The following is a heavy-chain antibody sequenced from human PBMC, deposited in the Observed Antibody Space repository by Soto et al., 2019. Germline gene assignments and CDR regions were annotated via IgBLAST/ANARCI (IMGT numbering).Heavy chain of an antibody. V-gene: IGHV3-11*01. CDR1: GFSFSDYY. CDR2: ISGSGDNI. Sequence: QVQLVESGGGLVKPGGSLRVSCAASGFSFSDYYMTWIRQAPGKGLEWVSYISGSGDNIHYTDSVKGRFTISRDNAQNSMYLQLVSLRGQDTSVYDCARGASITCYADDWCETWGQGTLVTVSS. J-gene: IGHJ5*02. CDR3: ARGASITCYADDWCET. D-gene: IGHD2-2*01.